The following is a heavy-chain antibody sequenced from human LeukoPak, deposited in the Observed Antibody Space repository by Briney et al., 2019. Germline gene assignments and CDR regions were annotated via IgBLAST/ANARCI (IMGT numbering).Heavy chain of an antibody. CDR1: GFTFSDAW. D-gene: IGHD5-12*01. Sequence: GGSLRLSCAASGFTFSDAWMNWVRQAPGKGLEWVGRIKSKTDGETTDYTAPVKGRFTLSRDDSKNTLFLQMNSLKTEDTAVYYCTTDLLGLRAGDAFDIWSQGTMVTVSS. V-gene: IGHV3-15*01. CDR2: IKSKTDGETT. J-gene: IGHJ3*02. CDR3: TTDLLGLRAGDAFDI.